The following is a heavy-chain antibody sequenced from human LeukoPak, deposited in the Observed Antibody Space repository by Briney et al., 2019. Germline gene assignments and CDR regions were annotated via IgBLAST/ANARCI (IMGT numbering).Heavy chain of an antibody. V-gene: IGHV3-7*01. J-gene: IGHJ5*02. CDR2: IHKAGTES. Sequence: GGSLRLSCAASGFTFTDYWMTWVRQVPGKGLEWVANIHKAGTESYYVDSVKGRFAISRDNAKNSLYLQLSSLRVDDTAVYYCARDLDYYATDQWGQGTLVTVSS. D-gene: IGHD3/OR15-3a*01. CDR1: GFTFTDYW. CDR3: ARDLDYYATDQ.